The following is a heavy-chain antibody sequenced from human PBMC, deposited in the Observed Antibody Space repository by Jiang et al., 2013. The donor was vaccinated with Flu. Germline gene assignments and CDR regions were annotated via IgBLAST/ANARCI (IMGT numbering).Heavy chain of an antibody. Sequence: GAEVKKPGSSVKVSCKASGGTFSSYAISWVRQAPGQGLEWMGRIIPILGIANYAQKFQGRVTITADKSTSTAYMELSSLRSEDTAVYYCASVRYSSSSVYYYYYGMDVWGQGTTVTVSS. CDR2: IIPILGIA. CDR1: GGTFSSYA. CDR3: ASVRYSSSSVYYYYYGMDV. V-gene: IGHV1-69*04. J-gene: IGHJ6*02. D-gene: IGHD6-6*01.